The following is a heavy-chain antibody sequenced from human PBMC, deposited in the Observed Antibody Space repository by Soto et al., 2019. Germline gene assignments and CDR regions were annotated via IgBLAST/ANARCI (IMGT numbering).Heavy chain of an antibody. CDR3: TKTGDLAAFDI. V-gene: IGHV3-73*01. CDR2: IRSKVNSYAT. CDR1: GFTFSGSA. D-gene: IGHD7-27*01. Sequence: EVRLVESGGDLVKSGGSLRLSCVGSGFTFSGSAMHWVRQASGKGLEWVGRIRSKVNSYATAYAASVKGRFTISRDDSKNTAYLQMNSLKTEDTAVYYCTKTGDLAAFDIWGQGTMVTVSS. J-gene: IGHJ3*02.